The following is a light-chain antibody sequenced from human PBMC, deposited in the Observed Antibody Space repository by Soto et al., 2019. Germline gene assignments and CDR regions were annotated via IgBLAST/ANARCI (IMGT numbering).Light chain of an antibody. CDR1: QSISSY. CDR2: AAS. CDR3: QQSYSTPGPT. V-gene: IGKV1-39*01. J-gene: IGKJ3*01. Sequence: DIQMTQSPSSLSASVGDRVTITRRASQSISSYLNWYQQKPGKAPKLLIYAASSLQSGVPSRFSGSGSGTDFTLTISSLQPEDFATYYCQQSYSTPGPTFGPGTKVDIK.